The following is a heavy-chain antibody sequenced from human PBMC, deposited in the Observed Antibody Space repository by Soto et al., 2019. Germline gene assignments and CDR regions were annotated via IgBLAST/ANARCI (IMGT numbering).Heavy chain of an antibody. J-gene: IGHJ4*02. Sequence: QVHLVESGGGVVQPGRSLRLSCAASGFIFSSCGMHWVRQAPGKGLEWVAVISYDGINKYYGDSVKGRFAISRDNSKNTLYLQMNSLSADDTAVYYCVQDRGPFGDGRERADYWGQGTLVAVSS. CDR2: ISYDGINK. D-gene: IGHD3-16*01. V-gene: IGHV3-30*18. CDR3: VQDRGPFGDGRERADY. CDR1: GFIFSSCG.